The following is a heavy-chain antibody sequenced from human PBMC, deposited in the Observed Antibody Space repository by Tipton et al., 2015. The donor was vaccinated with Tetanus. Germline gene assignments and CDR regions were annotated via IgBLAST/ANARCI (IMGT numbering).Heavy chain of an antibody. CDR3: ARAKGGTREYYAIKY. V-gene: IGHV4-31*03. CDR2: IYYDGTT. J-gene: IGHJ4*02. CDR1: GDSISRGGSF. D-gene: IGHD3-3*01. Sequence: TLSLTCTVSGDSISRGGSFWSWIRQHPEKGLEWIGFIYYDGTTSYNPSLKSRVAFSVDTSKNQFSLKMSSLTAADTAVYFCARAKGGTREYYAIKYWGQGTLVTVSS.